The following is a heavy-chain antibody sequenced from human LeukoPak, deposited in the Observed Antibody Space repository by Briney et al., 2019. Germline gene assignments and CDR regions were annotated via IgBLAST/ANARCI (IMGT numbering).Heavy chain of an antibody. Sequence: GGSLRLSCAVSGFTFSNYAMTWVRQAPGRGLEWVSSIRGSGVGTDYADSVRGRFTISRDNFKNTLYLQMNSLRAEDTAIYCCSRDPNGDYVGAFDFQRWGQGTLVTVSS. V-gene: IGHV3-23*01. CDR1: GFTFSNYA. D-gene: IGHD4-17*01. CDR2: IRGSGVGT. CDR3: SRDPNGDYVGAFDFQR. J-gene: IGHJ1*01.